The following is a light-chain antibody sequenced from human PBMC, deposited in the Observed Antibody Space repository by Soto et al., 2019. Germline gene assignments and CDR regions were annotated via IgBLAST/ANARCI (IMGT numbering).Light chain of an antibody. CDR3: QQYGSSPPYT. Sequence: EIGLTQSPGTLSLSPGERATLSCRASQSVSSSYLAWYQQKPGQAHRLLIYGASSRATGIPDRFSGSGSGTDFTLTISRLEPEDFAVYYCQQYGSSPPYTFGQGTKLEIK. CDR1: QSVSSSY. CDR2: GAS. V-gene: IGKV3-20*01. J-gene: IGKJ2*01.